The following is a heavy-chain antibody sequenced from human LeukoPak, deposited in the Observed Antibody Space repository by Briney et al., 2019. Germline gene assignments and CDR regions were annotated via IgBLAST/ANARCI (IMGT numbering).Heavy chain of an antibody. CDR2: ISGSGGST. Sequence: GGSLRLSCAASGFSFSSYAMSWVRQAPGKGLGWVSAISGSGGSTYYADSVKGRFTISRDDSKNTLYLQMNSLRAEDTAVYYCARTILKLGRIYYFDYWGQGTLVTVSS. D-gene: IGHD7-27*01. CDR1: GFSFSSYA. V-gene: IGHV3-23*01. CDR3: ARTILKLGRIYYFDY. J-gene: IGHJ4*02.